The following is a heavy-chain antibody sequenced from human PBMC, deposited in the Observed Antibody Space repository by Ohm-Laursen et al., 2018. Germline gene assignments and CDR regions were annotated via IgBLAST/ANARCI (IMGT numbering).Heavy chain of an antibody. Sequence: GTLSLTCAVYGGSFSGYYWSWIRQPPGKGLEWIGEINHSGSTNYNPSLKSRVTISVDTSKNQFSLKLSSVTAADTAVYYCARHGTNVLRYFYDWFDPWGQGTLVTVSS. CDR2: INHSGST. D-gene: IGHD3-9*01. J-gene: IGHJ5*02. CDR3: ARHGTNVLRYFYDWFDP. V-gene: IGHV4-34*01. CDR1: GGSFSGYY.